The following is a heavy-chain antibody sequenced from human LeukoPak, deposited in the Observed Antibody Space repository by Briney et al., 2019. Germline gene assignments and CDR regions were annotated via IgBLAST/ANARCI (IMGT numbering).Heavy chain of an antibody. CDR3: ARRGIAAAGNYY. D-gene: IGHD6-13*01. CDR1: GGSISSSSYY. Sequence: SETLSLTCTVSGGSISSSSYYWGWIRQPPGKGLEGIGSIYYSGSTYYNPSLKSRVTISVDTSKNQFSLKLSSVTAADTAVYYCARRGIAAAGNYYWGQGTLVTVSS. V-gene: IGHV4-39*01. CDR2: IYYSGST. J-gene: IGHJ4*02.